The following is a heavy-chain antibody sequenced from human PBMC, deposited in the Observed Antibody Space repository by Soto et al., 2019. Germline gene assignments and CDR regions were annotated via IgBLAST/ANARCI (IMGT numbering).Heavy chain of an antibody. CDR1: GFTFSSYS. J-gene: IGHJ6*02. V-gene: IGHV3-21*01. CDR3: TSAQWAAGMDG. D-gene: IGHD1-1*01. Sequence: EVQLVESGGGLVKPGGSLRLSCAASGFTFSSYSMNWVRQAPGKGLEWVSYITSSSSYIYYADSVKGRFTISRDNAKNSRYLQLHSQRAEHTAVYTGTSAQWAAGMDGWGQGTKVTVSS. CDR2: ITSSSSYI.